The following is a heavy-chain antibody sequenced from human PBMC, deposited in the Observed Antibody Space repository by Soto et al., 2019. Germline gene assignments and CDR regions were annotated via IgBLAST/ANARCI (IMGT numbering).Heavy chain of an antibody. CDR3: ARGDYYDSSGYYYAFGY. CDR1: GYTFSGYY. D-gene: IGHD3-22*01. CDR2: INPNSGGT. V-gene: IGHV1-2*04. J-gene: IGHJ4*01. Sequence: SVKVSCKASGYTFSGYYMQWVRQAPGQGLEWMGWINPNSGGTNYAQKFQGWVTMTRDTSISTAYIELSRLRSDDTAVYYCARGDYYDSSGYYYAFGYWGNGTLVTVAS.